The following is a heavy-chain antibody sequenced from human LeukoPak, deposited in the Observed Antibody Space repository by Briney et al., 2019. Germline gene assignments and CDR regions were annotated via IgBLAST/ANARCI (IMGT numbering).Heavy chain of an antibody. J-gene: IGHJ6*03. CDR2: IYSGGST. CDR1: GFTVSSNY. CDR3: ARVKGRYYYYMDV. Sequence: PGGSLRLSCAASGFTVSSNYMSWVRQAPGKGLEWVSVIYSGGSTYYADSVKGRFTISRDNSKNTLYLQMNSLRAEDTAVYYCARVKGRYYYYMDVWGKGTTVTISS. D-gene: IGHD2-21*01. V-gene: IGHV3-53*01.